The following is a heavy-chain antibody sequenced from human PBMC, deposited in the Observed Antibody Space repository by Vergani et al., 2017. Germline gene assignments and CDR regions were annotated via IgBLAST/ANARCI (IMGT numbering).Heavy chain of an antibody. V-gene: IGHV3-20*04. Sequence: EVQLVESGGGVVRPGGSLRLSCAASGFTFDDYGMSCVRQAPGKGLEWVSGINWNGGSTGYADSVKGRFTISRDNAKNSLYLQMNSLRAEETALYYCARERNAYYDFWGGYYTQYYFDYWGRGTLVTVSS. CDR1: GFTFDDYG. J-gene: IGHJ4*02. D-gene: IGHD3-3*01. CDR2: INWNGGST. CDR3: ARERNAYYDFWGGYYTQYYFDY.